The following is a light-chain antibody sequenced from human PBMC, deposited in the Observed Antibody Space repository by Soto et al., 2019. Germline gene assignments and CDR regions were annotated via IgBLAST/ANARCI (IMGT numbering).Light chain of an antibody. CDR3: QSYDSSLSGGV. Sequence: QSVLTQPPSVSGAPGQKVTISCTRSSSNIGAAYDVHWYQHLPGTAPKLLIYGNNNRPSGVPDRFSGPKSGTSASLAITGLQAEDEADYYCQSYDSSLSGGVFGGGTKLTVL. CDR2: GNN. J-gene: IGLJ3*02. CDR1: SSNIGAAYD. V-gene: IGLV1-40*01.